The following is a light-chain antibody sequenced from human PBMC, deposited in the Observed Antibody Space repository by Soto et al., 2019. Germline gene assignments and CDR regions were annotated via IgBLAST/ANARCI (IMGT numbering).Light chain of an antibody. CDR1: SSDVGGYNY. Sequence: QSVLTQPASVSGSPGPSITISCTVTSSDVGGYNYVSWYQQHPGKAPKLMIYDVSNRPSGVSNRFSGPKSGNTASLTISGLQAEDEADYYCSSYTSSSTPRVFGTGTKVTVL. CDR3: SSYTSSSTPRV. J-gene: IGLJ1*01. V-gene: IGLV2-14*01. CDR2: DVS.